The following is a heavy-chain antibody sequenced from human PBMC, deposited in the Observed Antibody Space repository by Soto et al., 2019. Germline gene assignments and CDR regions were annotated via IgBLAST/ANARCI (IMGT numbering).Heavy chain of an antibody. Sequence: GASVKVSCKASGGTFSSYAISWVRQAPGQGLEWMGGIIPIFGTANYAQKFQGRVTITADESTSTAYMELSSLRSEDTAVYYCARDLWSSGWTNDYWGQGTLVTVSS. J-gene: IGHJ4*02. D-gene: IGHD6-19*01. V-gene: IGHV1-69*13. CDR2: IIPIFGTA. CDR3: ARDLWSSGWTNDY. CDR1: GGTFSSYA.